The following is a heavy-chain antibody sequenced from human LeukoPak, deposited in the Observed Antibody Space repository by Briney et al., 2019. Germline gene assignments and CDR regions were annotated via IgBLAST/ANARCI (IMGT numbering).Heavy chain of an antibody. CDR1: GFTFSNHW. V-gene: IGHV3-21*01. J-gene: IGHJ4*02. CDR3: AKGSTMVRGVIFY. Sequence: GGSLRLSCEASGFTFSNHWMHWVRQAPGKGLVWVSSISSSSSYIYYADSVKGRFTISRDNSKNTLYLQMNSLRAEDTAVYYCAKGSTMVRGVIFYWGQGTLVTVSS. CDR2: ISSSSSYI. D-gene: IGHD3-10*01.